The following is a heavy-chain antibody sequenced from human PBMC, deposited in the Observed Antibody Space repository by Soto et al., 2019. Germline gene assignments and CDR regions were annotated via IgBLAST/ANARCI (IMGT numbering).Heavy chain of an antibody. Sequence: GGSLRLSCAASGFTFSNAWMNWVRQAPGKGLEWVGRIKSKTDGGTTDYAAPGKGRFTISRDDSKNTLYLQMNSLKTEDTAVYYCTTGGTYYYYGMDVWGQGTTVTVSS. J-gene: IGHJ6*02. V-gene: IGHV3-15*07. CDR2: IKSKTDGGTT. D-gene: IGHD1-26*01. CDR1: GFTFSNAW. CDR3: TTGGTYYYYGMDV.